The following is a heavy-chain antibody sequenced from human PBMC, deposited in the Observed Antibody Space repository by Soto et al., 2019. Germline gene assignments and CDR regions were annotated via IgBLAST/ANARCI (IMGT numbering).Heavy chain of an antibody. CDR2: IHYSGST. CDR3: ARHEGNGNVWPLDY. D-gene: IGHD2-8*01. J-gene: IGHJ4*02. V-gene: IGHV4-39*01. Sequence: SETLSLTCTVSGDSIGTTHSYWAWIRQSPGKGLEWIGNIHYSGSTYYMPSLRSRVTLSVDTSKNQFSLRLTSVTAEDTAVYYCARHEGNGNVWPLDYWGQGIPVTVSS. CDR1: GDSIGTTHSY.